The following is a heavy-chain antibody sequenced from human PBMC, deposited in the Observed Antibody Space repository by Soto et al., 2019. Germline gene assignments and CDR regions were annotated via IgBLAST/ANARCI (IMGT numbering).Heavy chain of an antibody. J-gene: IGHJ5*02. CDR3: AKDLPPTNDSSGYPNWFDP. V-gene: IGHV3-30*18. Sequence: GGSLRLSCAVSGFTFSSYGMHWVRQAPGKGLEWVAVISYDGSNKYYADSVKGRFTISRDNSKNTLYLQMNSLRAEDTAVYYCAKDLPPTNDSSGYPNWFDPRGQGTLVTVSS. CDR2: ISYDGSNK. D-gene: IGHD3-22*01. CDR1: GFTFSSYG.